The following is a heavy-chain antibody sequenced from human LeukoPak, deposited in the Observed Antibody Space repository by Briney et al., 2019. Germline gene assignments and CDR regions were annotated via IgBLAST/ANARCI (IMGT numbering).Heavy chain of an antibody. J-gene: IGHJ4*02. D-gene: IGHD4-23*01. CDR3: ARSPGGNARTWLDY. Sequence: GASVKVSCKASGYTFTNYALHWARQAPGQRLEWMGWTNGATGNTRFSQDFQGRLTITIDTSASIAYMDLSSLRSEDTAVYYCARSPGGNARTWLDYWGQGTLVTVSS. V-gene: IGHV1-3*02. CDR1: GYTFTNYA. CDR2: TNGATGNT.